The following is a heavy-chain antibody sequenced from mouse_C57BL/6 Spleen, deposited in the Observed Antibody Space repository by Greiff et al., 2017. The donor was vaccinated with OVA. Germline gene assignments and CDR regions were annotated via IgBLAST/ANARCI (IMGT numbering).Heavy chain of an antibody. J-gene: IGHJ4*01. Sequence: VQLQQPGAELVRPGTSVTLSCKASGYTFTSYWMHWVKQRPGQGLEWIGVIDPSDSYTNYNQKFKGKATLTVDTSSSTAYMQLSSLTSEDSAVYYCARRGSNYAMDYWGQGTSVTVSS. CDR3: ARRGSNYAMDY. CDR1: GYTFTSYW. CDR2: IDPSDSYT. V-gene: IGHV1-59*01. D-gene: IGHD5-1*01.